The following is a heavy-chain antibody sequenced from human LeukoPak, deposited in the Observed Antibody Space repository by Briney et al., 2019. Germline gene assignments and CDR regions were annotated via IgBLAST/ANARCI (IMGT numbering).Heavy chain of an antibody. J-gene: IGHJ3*02. CDR1: GFTFSRHW. V-gene: IGHV3-74*01. CDR2: INGDGSTT. D-gene: IGHD4-17*01. CDR3: AVLDTAVTPSSAFDI. Sequence: PGGSQRLSCTASGFTFSRHWMHWVRQTPGKGLMWVSRINGDGSTTAYADSVKGRFTISRDNAKNTLYLQMSSLRAEDTAVFYCAVLDTAVTPSSAFDIWGQGTMVTVSS.